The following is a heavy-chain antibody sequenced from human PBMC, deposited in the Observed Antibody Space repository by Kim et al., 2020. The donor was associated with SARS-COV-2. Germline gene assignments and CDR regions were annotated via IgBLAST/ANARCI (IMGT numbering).Heavy chain of an antibody. Sequence: YYYPSLKSRVTILVETSKHQFSLKLSSVTAADTAVYYCARWEMATITFDYWGQGTLVTVSS. V-gene: IGHV4-31*02. J-gene: IGHJ4*02. CDR3: ARWEMATITFDY. D-gene: IGHD5-12*01.